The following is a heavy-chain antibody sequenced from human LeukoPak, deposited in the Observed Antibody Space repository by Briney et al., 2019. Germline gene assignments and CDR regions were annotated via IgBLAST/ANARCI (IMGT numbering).Heavy chain of an antibody. CDR3: ARESPSVGWFDP. CDR2: IIPIFGTA. V-gene: IGHV1-69*05. CDR1: GGTFSSYA. J-gene: IGHJ5*02. Sequence: SVKVSCKASGGTFSSYAISWVRQAPGQGLEWMGGIIPIFGTANYAQKFQGRVTITTDESTSTAYMELSSPRSEDTAVYYCARESPSVGWFDPWGQGTLVTVSS.